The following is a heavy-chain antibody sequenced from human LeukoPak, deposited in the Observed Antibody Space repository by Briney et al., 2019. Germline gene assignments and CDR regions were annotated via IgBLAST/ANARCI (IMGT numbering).Heavy chain of an antibody. CDR3: ATDRDSSWQKRIDS. V-gene: IGHV3-30*04. Sequence: HPGGSLRLSCAASGFTFSSYAMHWVRQAPGKGLEWVAVISYDGSNKYYADSVKGRFTISRDNSKNTLYLQMNSLRAEDTAVYYCATDRDSSWQKRIDSWGQGTLVSVSS. CDR1: GFTFSSYA. CDR2: ISYDGSNK. J-gene: IGHJ4*02. D-gene: IGHD6-13*01.